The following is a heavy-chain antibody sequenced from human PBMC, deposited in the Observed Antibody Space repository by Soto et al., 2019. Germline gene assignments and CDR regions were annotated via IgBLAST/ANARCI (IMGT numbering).Heavy chain of an antibody. CDR3: ARQMFYGSGSYYKAPPDY. J-gene: IGHJ4*02. D-gene: IGHD3-10*01. Sequence: PGESLKISCKGSGCSFTSYWIGWVRQMPGKGLEWMGIIYPGDSNTKYSPSFQGQVTISADKSISTAYVQWSSLKASDTAMYYCARQMFYGSGSYYKAPPDYRGQRTLVTVSS. V-gene: IGHV5-51*01. CDR2: IYPGDSNT. CDR1: GCSFTSYW.